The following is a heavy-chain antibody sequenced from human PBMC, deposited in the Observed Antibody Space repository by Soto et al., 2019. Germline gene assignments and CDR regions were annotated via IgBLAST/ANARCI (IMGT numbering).Heavy chain of an antibody. Sequence: SLRLSCVASGFTFDDFAMHWVRQAPGKGLEWVSGMSWNRGSIVYADSVKGRFTISRDNAKNSLYLQMNSLRPEDTALYYCAKDISLGELSAPDHWGQGTLVTVSS. CDR1: GFTFDDFA. CDR2: MSWNRGSI. D-gene: IGHD3-16*02. V-gene: IGHV3-9*01. J-gene: IGHJ4*02. CDR3: AKDISLGELSAPDH.